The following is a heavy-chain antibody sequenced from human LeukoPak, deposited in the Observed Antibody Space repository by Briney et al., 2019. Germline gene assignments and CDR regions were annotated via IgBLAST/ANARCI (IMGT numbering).Heavy chain of an antibody. Sequence: PSETLSLTCTVSGGSISSYYWSWIRQPPGKGLEWIGYIYYSGSTNYNPSLKSRVTISVDTSKNQFSLKLSSVTAADTAVYYCARDRNRVLDYWGQGTLVTVSS. V-gene: IGHV4-59*01. CDR3: ARDRNRVLDY. CDR1: GGSISSYY. J-gene: IGHJ4*02. D-gene: IGHD1-14*01. CDR2: IYYSGST.